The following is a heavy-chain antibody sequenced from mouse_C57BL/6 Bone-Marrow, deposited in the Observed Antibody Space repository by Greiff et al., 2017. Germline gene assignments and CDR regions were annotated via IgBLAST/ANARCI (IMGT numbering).Heavy chain of an antibody. CDR2: IDPENGDT. V-gene: IGHV14-4*01. CDR1: GFNITDDY. D-gene: IGHD1-1*01. CDR3: TTVVATSHWYFDV. Sequence: EVQLQQSGAELVRPGASVTLSCTASGFNITDDYMHWVKQRPEQGLEWIGWIDPENGDTEYASQFQGKATITADTSSNTAYLQLSSLTSEDTAVYYCTTVVATSHWYFDVWGTGTTVTVSS. J-gene: IGHJ1*03.